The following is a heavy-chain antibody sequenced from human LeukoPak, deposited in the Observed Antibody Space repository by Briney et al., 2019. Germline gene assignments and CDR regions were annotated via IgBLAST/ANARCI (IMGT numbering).Heavy chain of an antibody. CDR2: INTNTGNP. D-gene: IGHD6-13*01. CDR3: ARSRAAGILRYYYGMDV. V-gene: IGHV7-4-1*02. J-gene: IGHJ6*02. Sequence: ASVKVSCKASGYTFTSYAMNWVRQAPGQGLEWMGWINTNTGNPTYAQGFTGRFVFSLDTSVSTAYLQISSLKAEDTAVYYCARSRAAGILRYYYGMDVWGQGTTVTVSS. CDR1: GYTFTSYA.